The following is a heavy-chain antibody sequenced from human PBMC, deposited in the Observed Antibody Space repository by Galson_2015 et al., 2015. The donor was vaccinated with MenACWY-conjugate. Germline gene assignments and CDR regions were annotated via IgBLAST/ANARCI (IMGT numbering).Heavy chain of an antibody. CDR3: ARHPPGGRGMDV. CDR2: ISPGDSNT. CDR1: GYSFSTYW. D-gene: IGHD1-26*01. J-gene: IGHJ6*02. Sequence: QSGAEVKKPGESLKISCKGSGYSFSTYWIAWVRQLPGKGLEWMGLISPGDSNTRYSPAFHGQVTISADKSISTAYLQLHSLQASDTAMYYCARHPPGGRGMDVWGQ. V-gene: IGHV5-51*01.